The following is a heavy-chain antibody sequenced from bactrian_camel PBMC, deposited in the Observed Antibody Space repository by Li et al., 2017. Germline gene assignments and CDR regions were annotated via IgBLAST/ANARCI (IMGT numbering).Heavy chain of an antibody. CDR3: AAVIARADWITCVGPTHHGIIT. CDR2: SDSDGDT. J-gene: IGHJ4*01. V-gene: IGHV3S9*01. D-gene: IGHD1*01. Sequence: HVQLVESGGGSVQAGGSLKISCQVSGYTSSSYCMAWLRLVPGKEREGVATSDSDGDTSYADSVKGRFTISRDNAKNTVYLQMNSLKPEDTGMYYCAAVIARADWITCVGPTHHGIITWARGPRSPSP. CDR1: GYTSSSYC.